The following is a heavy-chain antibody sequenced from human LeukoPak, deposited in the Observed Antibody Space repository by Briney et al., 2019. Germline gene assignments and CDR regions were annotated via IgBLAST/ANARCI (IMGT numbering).Heavy chain of an antibody. J-gene: IGHJ4*02. D-gene: IGHD3-10*01. CDR3: AKTRKPFGELLGAPLDY. Sequence: GGSLRLSCAASGFTFSSYAMSWVRQAPGKGLEWVSAISGSGGSTYYADSVMGRFTISRDNSKNTLYLQMNSLRAEDTAVYYCAKTRKPFGELLGAPLDYWGQGTLVTVSS. V-gene: IGHV3-23*01. CDR1: GFTFSSYA. CDR2: ISGSGGST.